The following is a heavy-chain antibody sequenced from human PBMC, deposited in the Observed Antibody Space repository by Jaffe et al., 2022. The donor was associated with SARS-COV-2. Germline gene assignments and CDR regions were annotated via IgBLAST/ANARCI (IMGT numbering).Heavy chain of an antibody. D-gene: IGHD4-17*01. J-gene: IGHJ3*02. CDR1: GFTFSSYG. Sequence: QVQLVESGGGVVQPGRSLRLSCAASGFTFSSYGMHWVRQAPGKGLEWVAVISYDGSNKYYADSVKGRFTISRDNSKNTLYLQMNSLRAEDTAVYYCAKTDEPMTTVTTNNAFDIWGQGTMVTVSS. CDR3: AKTDEPMTTVTTNNAFDI. V-gene: IGHV3-30*18. CDR2: ISYDGSNK.